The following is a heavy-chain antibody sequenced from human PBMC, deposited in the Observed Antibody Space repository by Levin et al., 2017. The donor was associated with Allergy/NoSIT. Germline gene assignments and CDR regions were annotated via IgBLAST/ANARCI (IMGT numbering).Heavy chain of an antibody. V-gene: IGHV4-31*01. CDR1: GDSISSGHYY. D-gene: IGHD2-8*02. Sequence: LRLSCTVSGDSISSGHYYWSWVRQHPGKGLEWIGHIYYSGTTYYNPSIKSQVTISVDRSENQFSLRVSSVTAADTAVYYCARVRNAGGRGWFDSWGQGTLVTVSS. CDR2: IYYSGTT. CDR3: ARVRNAGGRGWFDS. J-gene: IGHJ5*01.